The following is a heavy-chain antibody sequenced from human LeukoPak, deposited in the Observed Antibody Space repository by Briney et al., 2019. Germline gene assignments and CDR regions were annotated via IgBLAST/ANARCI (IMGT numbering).Heavy chain of an antibody. CDR3: ARGWRPTIAVAGLFDY. CDR1: GYTFTGYY. J-gene: IGHJ4*02. CDR2: INPNSGGT. D-gene: IGHD6-19*01. Sequence: ASVKVSCKASGYTFTGYYMHWVRHAPGQGLEWMGRINPNSGGTNYAQKFQGRVTMTRDTSISTAYMELSRLRSDVTAVYYCARGWRPTIAVAGLFDYWGQGTLVTVSS. V-gene: IGHV1-2*06.